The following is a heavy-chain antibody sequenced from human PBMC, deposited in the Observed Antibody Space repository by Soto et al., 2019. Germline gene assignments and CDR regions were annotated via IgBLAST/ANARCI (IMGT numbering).Heavy chain of an antibody. CDR3: AKDHRNGGSRVDY. CDR2: ISYDGKDA. CDR1: GFSFKSHG. Sequence: QVQLVESGGGVVQPGRSLRLSCAVSGFSFKSHGMHWVRQAPGKGLEWVAFISYDGKDANYADSVKCRFTISRDNSKDALYLQMGSLRGEDTAVYFCAKDHRNGGSRVDYWGQGTLVTVSS. J-gene: IGHJ4*02. V-gene: IGHV3-30*18. D-gene: IGHD2-15*01.